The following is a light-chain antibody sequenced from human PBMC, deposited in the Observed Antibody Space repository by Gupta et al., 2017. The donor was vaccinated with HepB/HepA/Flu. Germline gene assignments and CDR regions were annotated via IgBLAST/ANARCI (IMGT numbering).Light chain of an antibody. J-gene: IGKJ4*01. CDR1: QSFTSGY. V-gene: IGKV3-20*01. Sequence: EIVLTQSPGTLSLSPGERATLSCRASQSFTSGYLAWYQQKPGQAPRLLIYGASSRATDIPDRFSGSGSGTDFTLTISRLEPEDFAVYYRQHYDDSIPLSFGGGTKVEMK. CDR2: GAS. CDR3: QHYDDSIPLS.